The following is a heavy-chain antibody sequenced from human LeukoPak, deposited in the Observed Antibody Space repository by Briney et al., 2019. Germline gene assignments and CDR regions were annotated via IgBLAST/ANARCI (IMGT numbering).Heavy chain of an antibody. V-gene: IGHV3-23*01. Sequence: GGSLRLSCAASGFTFSTSAMSWVRQAPGKGLEWVSIISGSDATTYYADSVKGRFTISRDNSKNMLYLQMNSLRAEDTAVYYCAKGAVAGTVPNYYFDYWGQGTLVTVSS. D-gene: IGHD6-19*01. CDR2: ISGSDATT. CDR3: AKGAVAGTVPNYYFDY. J-gene: IGHJ4*02. CDR1: GFTFSTSA.